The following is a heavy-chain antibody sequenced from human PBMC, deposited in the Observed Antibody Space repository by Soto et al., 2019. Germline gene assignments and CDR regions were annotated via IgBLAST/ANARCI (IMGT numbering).Heavy chain of an antibody. CDR1: GFTFSSYW. CDR2: IKQDGSEK. J-gene: IGHJ6*03. V-gene: IGHV3-7*01. Sequence: EVQLVESGGGLVQPGGSLRLSCAASGFTFSSYWMSWVRQAPGKGLEWVANIKQDGSEKYSVDSVKGRFTISGDNAKNSLYLQMNGLRAEDTAVYYCARDSSLHPYYYYCYMDVWGKGTTVTVSS. CDR3: ARDSSLHPYYYYCYMDV.